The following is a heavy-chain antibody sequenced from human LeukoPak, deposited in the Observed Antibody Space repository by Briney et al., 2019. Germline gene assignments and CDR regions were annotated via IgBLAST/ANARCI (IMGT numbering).Heavy chain of an antibody. J-gene: IGHJ5*02. V-gene: IGHV4-59*08. CDR3: ARGGGSSSQGWFDP. CDR2: IYYTGIT. CDR1: GGSISSYY. Sequence: SETLSLTCTVSGGSISSYYWSWIRQPPGKGLEWIAYIYYTGITNYNPSLKSRVTISVDTSKNQFSLKLSSVTAADTAVYYCARGGGSSSQGWFDPWGREPWSPSPQ. D-gene: IGHD6-13*01.